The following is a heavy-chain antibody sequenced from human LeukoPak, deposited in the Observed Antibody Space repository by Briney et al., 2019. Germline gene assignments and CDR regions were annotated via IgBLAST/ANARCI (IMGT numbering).Heavy chain of an antibody. CDR3: ARASMGAHSDY. V-gene: IGHV1-2*06. J-gene: IGHJ4*02. D-gene: IGHD3-16*01. CDR1: GYTFTGSY. CDR2: INPNSGDT. Sequence: ASVKVSGKASGYTFTGSYINWVRQAPGQGLEWMGRINPNSGDTNVAQKFQGRVTLTRDTSISTAYMELSRLRSDDTAVYYCARASMGAHSDYWGQGTLVTVSS.